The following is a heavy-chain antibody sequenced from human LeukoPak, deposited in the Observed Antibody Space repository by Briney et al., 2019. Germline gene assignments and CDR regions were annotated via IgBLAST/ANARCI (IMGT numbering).Heavy chain of an antibody. CDR2: INPADSDT. D-gene: IGHD1/OR15-1a*01. J-gene: IGHJ4*02. CDR3: VRQWNSDY. V-gene: IGHV5-51*01. Sequence: GESLKISCKASGYKFTTYWIGWVRQMPGKGLEWMGTINPADSDTRYFPSSQGQVTISADKSISTAYLQWNDLKASDTGMYYCVRQWNSDYWGQGTLVTVSS. CDR1: GYKFTTYW.